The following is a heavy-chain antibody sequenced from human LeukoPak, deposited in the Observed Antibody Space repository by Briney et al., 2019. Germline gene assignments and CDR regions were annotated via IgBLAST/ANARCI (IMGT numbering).Heavy chain of an antibody. CDR1: GFTFSSYS. Sequence: GGSLRLSCAASGFTFSSYSMNWVRQAPGKGLEWVSYISSSSTIYYADSVKGRFTISRDNAKNSLYLQMNSLRAEDTAVYYCARAGEQWLVPNAHFDYWGQGTLVTVSS. CDR3: ARAGEQWLVPNAHFDY. J-gene: IGHJ4*02. D-gene: IGHD6-19*01. V-gene: IGHV3-48*01. CDR2: ISSSSTI.